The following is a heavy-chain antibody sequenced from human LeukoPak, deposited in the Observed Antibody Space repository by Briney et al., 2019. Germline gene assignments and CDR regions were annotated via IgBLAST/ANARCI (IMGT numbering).Heavy chain of an antibody. V-gene: IGHV3-23*01. D-gene: IGHD3-16*02. Sequence: PGGSLRLSCAASGFTFSSYAMSWVRQAPGKGLEWVSAISGSGGSTYYADSVKGRFTISRDNSKNTLYLQMNSLRAEDTAVYYCAKSHRRLGELSLYYTIYFDYWGQGTLVTVSS. CDR3: AKSHRRLGELSLYYTIYFDY. CDR2: ISGSGGST. J-gene: IGHJ4*02. CDR1: GFTFSSYA.